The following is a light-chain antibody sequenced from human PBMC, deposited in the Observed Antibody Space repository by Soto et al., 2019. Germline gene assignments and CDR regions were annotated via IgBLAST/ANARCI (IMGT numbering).Light chain of an antibody. CDR3: SSFTSSSTQA. V-gene: IGLV2-14*01. J-gene: IGLJ1*01. CDR1: SSDVGGYNY. Sequence: QSALTQPASVSGSPGQSITISCTGTSSDVGGYNYVSWYQQHPGKVPKLMIYEVSNRPSGVSNRFSGSKSGNTASLTISGLQAEDEADYYCSSFTSSSTQAFGTGTKLTVL. CDR2: EVS.